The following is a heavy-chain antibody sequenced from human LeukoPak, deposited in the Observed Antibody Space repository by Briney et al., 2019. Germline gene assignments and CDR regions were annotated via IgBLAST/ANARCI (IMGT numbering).Heavy chain of an antibody. CDR1: GYTFTSYY. CDR3: ARAWGSYYRFDY. J-gene: IGHJ4*02. V-gene: IGHV1-46*01. Sequence: ASVKVSCKASGYTFTSYYMHWVRQAPGQGLEWMGIINPSGGSTSYAQKFQGRVTMTRDTSTSTVYMGLSSLRSEDTAVYYCARAWGSYYRFDYWGQGTLVTVSS. CDR2: INPSGGST. D-gene: IGHD1-26*01.